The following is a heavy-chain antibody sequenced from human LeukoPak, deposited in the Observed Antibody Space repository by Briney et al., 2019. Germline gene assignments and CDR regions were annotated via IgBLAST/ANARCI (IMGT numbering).Heavy chain of an antibody. V-gene: IGHV3-23*01. CDR1: GFTFSNYA. D-gene: IGHD5-18*01. Sequence: PGGSLRLSCAAPGFTFSNYAMNWVRQAPGKGLEWVSAISGGGHNTYYADSVKGRFSISRDNSKMLYLQMNRLRAEDTAVYYCAKVSQTNTYGRYFFDYWGQGTLVTVSS. CDR3: AKVSQTNTYGRYFFDY. CDR2: ISGGGHNT. J-gene: IGHJ4*02.